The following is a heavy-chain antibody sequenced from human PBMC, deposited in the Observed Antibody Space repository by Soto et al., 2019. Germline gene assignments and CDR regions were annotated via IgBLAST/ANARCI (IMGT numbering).Heavy chain of an antibody. Sequence: QVQLQQWGAGLLKPSETLSLTCAVYGGSFRGYYWSWLRQPPGKGPEWIGEINHSGSTKYNPSLENRVTISVDTHKNQFSLKLSSWSAADTAVYYCASAGGMDVWSQGATVTVSS. CDR1: GGSFRGYY. V-gene: IGHV4-34*01. CDR2: INHSGST. CDR3: ASAGGMDV. J-gene: IGHJ6*02.